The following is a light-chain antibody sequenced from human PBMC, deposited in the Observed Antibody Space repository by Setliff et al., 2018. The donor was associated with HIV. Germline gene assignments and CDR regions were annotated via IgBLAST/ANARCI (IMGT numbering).Light chain of an antibody. CDR3: QVWDSSSDPYV. V-gene: IGLV3-21*03. CDR1: NIGSKS. CDR2: DDS. Sequence: SYELTQSPSVSVAPGKTARITCGGTNIGSKSVHWYQQKPGQAPVLVVYDDSDRPSGIPERFSGSNSGNTATATLTISRVEVGDEADYYCQVWDSSSDPYVFGTGTKVTVL. J-gene: IGLJ1*01.